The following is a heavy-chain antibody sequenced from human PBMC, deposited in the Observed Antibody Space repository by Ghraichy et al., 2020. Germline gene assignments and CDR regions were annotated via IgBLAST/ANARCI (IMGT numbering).Heavy chain of an antibody. CDR2: IYHGGST. CDR1: AGSISDYY. J-gene: IGHJ3*02. Sequence: SQTLSLTCTVSAGSISDYYWSWVRQPPGKGLEWIGYIYHGGSTNYNPSLMSRVTMSEDTSNQQFSLNLRPVTAADPAVYYCSRGIAASGTDGFDIWGQGTMVTVSS. D-gene: IGHD6-13*01. CDR3: SRGIAASGTDGFDI. V-gene: IGHV4-59*01.